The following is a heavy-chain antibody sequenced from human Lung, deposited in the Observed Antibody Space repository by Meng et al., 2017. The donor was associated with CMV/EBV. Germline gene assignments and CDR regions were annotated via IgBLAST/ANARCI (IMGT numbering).Heavy chain of an antibody. Sequence: GGSLRLXXTASGFTFSSYEMNWVRQAPGKGLEWVSYISSSGSTVSYGDSVKGRFTISRDNAKNSLYLQMNSLRAEDTAVYYCARDRPTHLIYCSNDNCYSNAMDVWGQWPTVTVSS. D-gene: IGHD2-2*01. CDR3: ARDRPTHLIYCSNDNCYSNAMDV. V-gene: IGHV3-48*03. CDR2: ISSSGSTV. J-gene: IGHJ6*02. CDR1: GFTFSSYE.